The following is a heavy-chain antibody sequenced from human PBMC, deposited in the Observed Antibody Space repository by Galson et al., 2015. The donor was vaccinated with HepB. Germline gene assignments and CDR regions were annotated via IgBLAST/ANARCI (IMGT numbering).Heavy chain of an antibody. J-gene: IGHJ4*02. CDR2: ISGGGGTT. CDR3: AKGFRVAVAGTHFDS. D-gene: IGHD6-19*01. CDR1: GFTFSSCA. V-gene: IGHV3-23*01. Sequence: SLRLSCAASGFTFSSCAMSWVRQAPGKGLEWVSVISGGGGTTYYADSVKGRFTISRDNSKNTLYLQMNSLRVEDTAVYYCAKGFRVAVAGTHFDSWGQGTLVTVSS.